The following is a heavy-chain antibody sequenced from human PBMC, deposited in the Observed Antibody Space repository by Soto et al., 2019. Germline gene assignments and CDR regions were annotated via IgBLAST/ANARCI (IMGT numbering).Heavy chain of an antibody. J-gene: IGHJ6*02. CDR1: GFTFSSYA. CDR2: ISGSGGST. V-gene: IGHV3-23*01. CDR3: AKILSTVTTYYYGMDV. D-gene: IGHD4-17*01. Sequence: PRLSCAASGFTFSSYAMSWVRQAPGKGLEWVSAISGSGGSTNYADSVKGRFTISRDNSKSTVDLQMNSLRPEDTAVYYCAKILSTVTTYYYGMDVWGQGTTVTVSS.